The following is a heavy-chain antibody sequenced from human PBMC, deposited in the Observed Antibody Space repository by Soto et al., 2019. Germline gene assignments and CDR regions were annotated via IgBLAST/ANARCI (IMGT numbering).Heavy chain of an antibody. CDR3: ARDQGYCSGVSRYRGWFDP. CDR2: IIAILGIA. D-gene: IGHD2-15*01. J-gene: IGHJ5*02. Sequence: QVQLMQSGAEVKKPGSSVKVSCKASGGTFSSYSISWVRQAPGQGLEWMGRIIAILGIANYAQKFQGRVTITADKSTSTAYMELSSLRSEDTAVYYCARDQGYCSGVSRYRGWFDPWGQGTLVTVSS. CDR1: GGTFSSYS. V-gene: IGHV1-69*08.